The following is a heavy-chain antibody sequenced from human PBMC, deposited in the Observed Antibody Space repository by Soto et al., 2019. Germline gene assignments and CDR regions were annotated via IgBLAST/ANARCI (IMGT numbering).Heavy chain of an antibody. CDR1: GGTFSSYA. V-gene: IGHV1-69*13. J-gene: IGHJ4*02. CDR2: IIPIFGTA. Sequence: SVKVSCKASGGTFSSYAISWVRQAPGQGLEWMGGIIPIFGTANYAQKFQGRVAITADESTSTAYMELSSLRSEDTAVYYCARDRKEYSSSSFDYWGQGTLVTVSS. CDR3: ARDRKEYSSSSFDY. D-gene: IGHD6-6*01.